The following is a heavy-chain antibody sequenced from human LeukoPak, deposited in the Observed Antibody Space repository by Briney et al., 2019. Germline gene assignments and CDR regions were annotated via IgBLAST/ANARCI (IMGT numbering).Heavy chain of an antibody. CDR3: ARGYGYYFDY. D-gene: IGHD5-18*01. CDR2: TYYRSKWYN. J-gene: IGHJ4*02. CDR1: GDSVSSNSAA. V-gene: IGHV6-1*01. Sequence: SQTLSLTCAISGDSVSSNSAAWNWIGQSPSRGLERLGRTYYRSKWYNDYAVSVKSRITINPGTSENHFSLQLNSVTPEDTAVYYCARGYGYYFDYWGQGTLVTVSS.